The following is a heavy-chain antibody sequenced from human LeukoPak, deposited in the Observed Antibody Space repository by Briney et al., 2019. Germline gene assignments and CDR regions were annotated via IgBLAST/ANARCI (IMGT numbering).Heavy chain of an antibody. Sequence: GGSLRLSCAASGFTFSSHAVSWVRQAPGKGLEWVSAISGSGGSTYYADSVKGRFTISRDNSKNTLYLQMNSLRAEDTAVYYCAKDSSGYLGFDYWGQGTLVTVSS. V-gene: IGHV3-23*01. CDR1: GFTFSSHA. D-gene: IGHD3-22*01. J-gene: IGHJ4*02. CDR2: ISGSGGST. CDR3: AKDSSGYLGFDY.